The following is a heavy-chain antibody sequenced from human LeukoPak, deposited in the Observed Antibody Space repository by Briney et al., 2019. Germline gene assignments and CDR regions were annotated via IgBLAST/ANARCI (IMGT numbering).Heavy chain of an antibody. V-gene: IGHV1-69*01. D-gene: IGHD6-19*01. CDR2: IIPIFGTA. Sequence: ASVKVSCKASGGTFSSYAISWVRQAPGQGLEWMGGIIPIFGTANYAQKFQGRVTITADESTSTAYMELSSLRSEDTAVYYCARGDTGQWLVLLGMDVWGQGTTVTVSS. J-gene: IGHJ6*02. CDR1: GGTFSSYA. CDR3: ARGDTGQWLVLLGMDV.